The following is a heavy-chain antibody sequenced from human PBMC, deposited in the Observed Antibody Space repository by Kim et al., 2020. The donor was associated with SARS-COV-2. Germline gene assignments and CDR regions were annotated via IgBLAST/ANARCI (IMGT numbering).Heavy chain of an antibody. D-gene: IGHD1-1*01. J-gene: IGHJ4*02. CDR2: DT. CDR3: TRALVTTGFDY. Sequence: DTRYSPSLKSRLTITKDTSKNQVVLRMTNMDPVDTANYYCTRALVTTGFDYWGRGTLVTVSS. V-gene: IGHV2-5*01.